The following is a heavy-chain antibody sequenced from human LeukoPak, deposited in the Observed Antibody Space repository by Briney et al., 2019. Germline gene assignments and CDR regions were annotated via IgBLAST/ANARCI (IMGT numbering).Heavy chain of an antibody. V-gene: IGHV1-2*02. D-gene: IGHD3-16*01. J-gene: IGHJ4*02. CDR2: INPKSGDA. CDR1: GSTFSDYH. CDR3: ARGEYSNGYPYRLDS. Sequence: AASVKVSCKASGSTFSDYHINWVRQASGQGPEWMGWINPKSGDASYNQAFQGRVTMTRDPSISTAYMELNRLRSDDTAMYYCARGEYSNGYPYRLDSWGQGTLVTVSS.